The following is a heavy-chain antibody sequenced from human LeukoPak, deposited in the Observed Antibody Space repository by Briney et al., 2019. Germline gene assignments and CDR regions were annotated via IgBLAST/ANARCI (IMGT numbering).Heavy chain of an antibody. CDR3: AKEGYCSGGSCYSLDY. V-gene: IGHV3-30*18. D-gene: IGHD2-15*01. CDR2: ISYDGSNK. Sequence: GGSLRLSCAASGFTFSSYGMHWVRQAPGKGLEWVAVISYDGSNKYYADSVKGRFTISRDNSKNTLYLQMNSLRAEDTAVYCCAKEGYCSGGSCYSLDYWGQGTLVTVSS. CDR1: GFTFSSYG. J-gene: IGHJ4*02.